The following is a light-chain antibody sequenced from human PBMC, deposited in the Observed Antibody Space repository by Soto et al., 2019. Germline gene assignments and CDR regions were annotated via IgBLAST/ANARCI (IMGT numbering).Light chain of an antibody. V-gene: IGLV2-11*01. CDR3: CSYAGSPYV. CDR2: DVS. J-gene: IGLJ1*01. Sequence: QSVLTQPRSVSGSPGQSVTISCTGTSSDVGGYNYVSWYQQHPGKAPKVMIYDVSKRPSGVPDRFSGSKSGNTASLTISGLKAEDEADYYCCSYAGSPYVFGTGTKVTVL. CDR1: SSDVGGYNY.